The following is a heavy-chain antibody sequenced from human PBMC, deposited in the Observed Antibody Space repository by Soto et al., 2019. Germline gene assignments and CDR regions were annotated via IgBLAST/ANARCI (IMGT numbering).Heavy chain of an antibody. V-gene: IGHV1-3*01. CDR3: ARGKGMEENYYYYGMDI. Sequence: GXSGKVSFKASGYAFITYAIHWVRQAPGQSLEWMGWLNGGTGQTRYSQRFQDRVTITRDTSASTAYMEVSSLRPEDTAVYYCARGKGMEENYYYYGMDIWGQGTTVTV. D-gene: IGHD1-1*01. CDR2: LNGGTGQT. J-gene: IGHJ6*02. CDR1: GYAFITYA.